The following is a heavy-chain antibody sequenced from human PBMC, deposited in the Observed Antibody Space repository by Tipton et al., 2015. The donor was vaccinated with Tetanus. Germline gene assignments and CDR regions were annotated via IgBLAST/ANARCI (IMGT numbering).Heavy chain of an antibody. J-gene: IGHJ6*02. V-gene: IGHV4-4*01. CDR2: IYYSGTT. Sequence: TLSLTCDVSGGPVSSSNWWSWVRQAPGKGLEWIGEIYYSGTTNYNPSLKSRVTISTDKSKNQVSLRLNSVTAADTAVHFCARTPDYYYGMDVWGQGTTVTVSS. CDR1: GGPVSSSNW. CDR3: ARTPDYYYGMDV.